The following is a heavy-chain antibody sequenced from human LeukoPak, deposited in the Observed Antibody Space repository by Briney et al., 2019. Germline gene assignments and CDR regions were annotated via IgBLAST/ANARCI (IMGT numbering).Heavy chain of an antibody. CDR1: GGSFSGYY. CDR3: ARGNGDYPYYYYGMDV. V-gene: IGHV4-34*01. CDR2: INHSGRT. Sequence: SETLSLTCAVYGGSFSGYYWSWIRQPPGKGLEGIREINHSGRTNYNPALKSRVTISVDPSKNQFYLKLSSVTAADTAVYYCARGNGDYPYYYYGMDVWGQGTTVTVSS. J-gene: IGHJ6*02. D-gene: IGHD4-17*01.